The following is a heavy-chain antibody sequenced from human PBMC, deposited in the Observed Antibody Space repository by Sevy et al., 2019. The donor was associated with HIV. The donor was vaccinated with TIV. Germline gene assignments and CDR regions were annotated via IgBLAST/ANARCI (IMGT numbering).Heavy chain of an antibody. V-gene: IGHV3-23*01. D-gene: IGHD3-16*01. CDR3: AKCVYAYEYFFDY. CDR1: GFTFPINA. CDR2: ISGSGSST. J-gene: IGHJ4*02. Sequence: GGSLRLSCAASGFTFPINAVGWVRQAPGKGLERVSLISGSGSSTYYADSVKGRFTISRDNSKNTLYLQMHSLRAEDTAVYYCAKCVYAYEYFFDYWGQGTLVTVSS.